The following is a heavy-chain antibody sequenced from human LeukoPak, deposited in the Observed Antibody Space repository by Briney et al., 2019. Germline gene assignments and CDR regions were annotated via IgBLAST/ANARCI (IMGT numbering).Heavy chain of an antibody. CDR1: GFTFSSYA. V-gene: IGHV3-23*01. CDR2: VSGSGGST. Sequence: GGSLRLSCAASGFTFSSYAMSWVRQAPGKGLEWVSIVSGSGGSTNYADSVRGRFTISRDNSKNTLYLQMNTLRAEDTAVYYCARIRSGWFDYWGQGTLVTVSS. CDR3: ARIRSGWFDY. J-gene: IGHJ4*02. D-gene: IGHD6-19*01.